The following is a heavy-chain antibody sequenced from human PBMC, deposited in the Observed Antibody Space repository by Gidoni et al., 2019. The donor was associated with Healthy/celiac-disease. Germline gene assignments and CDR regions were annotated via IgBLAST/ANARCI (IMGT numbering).Heavy chain of an antibody. CDR2: INSDGSST. CDR3: ARDAVTPPLYFQH. V-gene: IGHV3-74*01. D-gene: IGHD4-17*01. Sequence: EVQLVESGGGVVQPGWSLRLSCAASGFTFSSYWMHWVRQAPGKGLVGVSRINSDGSSTSYADSVKGRFTISRDNAKNTLYLQMNSLRAEDTAVYYCARDAVTPPLYFQHWGQGTLVTVSS. CDR1: GFTFSSYW. J-gene: IGHJ1*01.